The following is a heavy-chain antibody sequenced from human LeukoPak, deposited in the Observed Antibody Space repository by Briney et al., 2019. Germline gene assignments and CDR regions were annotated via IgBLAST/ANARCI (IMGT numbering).Heavy chain of an antibody. J-gene: IGHJ4*02. D-gene: IGHD3-22*01. CDR2: INQDGGEK. CDR1: GFTFSSYW. V-gene: IGHV3-7*03. Sequence: GGSLRLSCAASGFTFSSYWMTWVRQAPGKGLEWLANINQDGGEKYYVASVKGRFTISRDNAKNSLYLQMNSLRAEDTAFYYCAKDQLYDSSGYPDYWGQGTLVTVSS. CDR3: AKDQLYDSSGYPDY.